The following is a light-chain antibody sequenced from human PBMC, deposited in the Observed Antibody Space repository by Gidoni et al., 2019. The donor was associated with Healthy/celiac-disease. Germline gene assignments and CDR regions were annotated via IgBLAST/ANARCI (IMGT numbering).Light chain of an antibody. CDR2: DVS. CDR1: SSDVGGYNY. J-gene: IGLJ1*01. CDR3: SSYTSSSTLGV. V-gene: IGLV2-14*03. Sequence: QSALPQPASVSGSPGQSITISSTGTSSDVGGYNYVSWYQQHPGKAPKLMIYDVSNRPSGVSNRFSGSKSGNTASLTISGLQAEDEADYYCSSYTSSSTLGVFGTGTKVTVL.